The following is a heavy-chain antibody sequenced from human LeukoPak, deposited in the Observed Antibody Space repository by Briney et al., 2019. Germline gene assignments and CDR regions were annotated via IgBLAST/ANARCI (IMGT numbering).Heavy chain of an antibody. CDR1: GFTFSDYY. V-gene: IGHV3-11*04. Sequence: GGSLRLSCAASGFTFSDYYMSWIRQAPGKGLEWVSYISTSGSTINYADSVKGRFTISRDNAQNSLYLRMNSLRAEDTAVYYCARSRINGYNIIQHWGQGTLVTVSS. J-gene: IGHJ1*01. CDR2: ISTSGSTI. D-gene: IGHD5-24*01. CDR3: ARSRINGYNIIQH.